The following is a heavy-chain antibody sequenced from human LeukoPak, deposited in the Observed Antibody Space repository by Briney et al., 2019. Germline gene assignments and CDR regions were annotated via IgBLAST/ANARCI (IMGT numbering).Heavy chain of an antibody. Sequence: GGSLRLSCAASGFTFSSYWMSWVRQAPGKGLEWVANIKQDGSEKYYVDSMKGRFTISRDNAKNSPYLQMNSLRAEDTAVYYCARGSSWYYFDYWGQGTLVTVSS. CDR1: GFTFSSYW. D-gene: IGHD6-13*01. CDR2: IKQDGSEK. J-gene: IGHJ4*02. CDR3: ARGSSWYYFDY. V-gene: IGHV3-7*04.